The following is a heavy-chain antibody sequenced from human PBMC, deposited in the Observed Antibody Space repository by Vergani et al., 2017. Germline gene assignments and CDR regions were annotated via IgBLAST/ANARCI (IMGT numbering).Heavy chain of an antibody. CDR2: ISYDGSNK. V-gene: IGHV3-30-3*01. J-gene: IGHJ3*02. D-gene: IGHD4-23*01. Sequence: QVQLVESGGGVVQPVRSLRLSCAASGFTFSSYAMHWVRQAPGKGLEWVAVISYDGSNKYYADSVKGRFTISRDNSKNTLYLQMNSLRAEDTAVYYCARGGGNSGADAFDIWGQGTMVTVSS. CDR1: GFTFSSYA. CDR3: ARGGGNSGADAFDI.